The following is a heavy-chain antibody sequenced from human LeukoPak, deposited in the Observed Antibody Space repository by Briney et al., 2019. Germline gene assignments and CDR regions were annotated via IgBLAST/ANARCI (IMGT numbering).Heavy chain of an antibody. V-gene: IGHV4-39*07. J-gene: IGHJ4*02. CDR2: IHYTGST. CDR1: GGSIRSSNYN. Sequence: SETLSLTCTGSGGSIRSSNYNWGWIRQPPGKGLEWIGSIHYTGSTYHNPSLKSRVTISVDTSKNQFSLKLSSVTAADTAVYYCARYDVWGSYRAFDYWGQGTLVTVSS. D-gene: IGHD3-16*02. CDR3: ARYDVWGSYRAFDY.